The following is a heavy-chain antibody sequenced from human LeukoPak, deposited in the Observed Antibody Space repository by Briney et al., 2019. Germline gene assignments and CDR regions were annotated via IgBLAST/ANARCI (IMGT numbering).Heavy chain of an antibody. J-gene: IGHJ2*01. V-gene: IGHV3-30*18. CDR1: GFKFDDYG. Sequence: GGSLRLSCAASGFKFDDYGMSWVRQAPGKGLEWVAVISDDGSDKYYADSVKGRFTISRDNSKNTLYLQMNSLRAEDTAVYYCAKGGSAYDSWYFDLWGRGTLVSVSS. CDR3: AKGGSAYDSWYFDL. D-gene: IGHD5-12*01. CDR2: ISDDGSDK.